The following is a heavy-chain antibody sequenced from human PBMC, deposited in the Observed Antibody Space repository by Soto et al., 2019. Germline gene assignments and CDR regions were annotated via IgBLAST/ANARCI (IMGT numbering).Heavy chain of an antibody. V-gene: IGHV1-18*01. Sequence: VSCKASGYTFTSYGISWVRQAPGQGLEWMGWISAYNGNTNYAQKLQGRVTMTTDTSTSTAYMELRSLRSDDTAVYYCASGYCSGGSCYVPDAFDIWGQGTMVTVSS. J-gene: IGHJ3*02. CDR3: ASGYCSGGSCYVPDAFDI. CDR2: ISAYNGNT. CDR1: GYTFTSYG. D-gene: IGHD2-15*01.